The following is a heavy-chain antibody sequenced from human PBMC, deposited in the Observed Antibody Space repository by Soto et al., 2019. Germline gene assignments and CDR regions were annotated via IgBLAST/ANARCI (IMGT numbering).Heavy chain of an antibody. J-gene: IGHJ6*02. CDR3: GRDYSIEAHYGMDV. CDR1: GGSISRYY. D-gene: IGHD6-13*01. V-gene: IGHV4-59*01. CDR2: IYYSGST. Sequence: PSETLSLTCTVSGGSISRYYWSWIRQRPGKGLEWIGYIYYSGSTNYNPSLKSRVTISVDTSKNQFSLKLSSVTAADTAVYYCGRDYSIEAHYGMDVWGQGTTVTVSS.